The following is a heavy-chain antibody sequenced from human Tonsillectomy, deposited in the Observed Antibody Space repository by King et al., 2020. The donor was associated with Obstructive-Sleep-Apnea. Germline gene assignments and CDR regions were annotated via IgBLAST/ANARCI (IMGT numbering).Heavy chain of an antibody. CDR2: INWNGGST. CDR1: GFTFDDYG. V-gene: IGHV3-20*01. D-gene: IGHD3-10*01. Sequence: VQLVESGGGVVQPGGSLRLSCAASGFTFDDYGMSWVRQAPGKGLEWVSGINWNGGSTGYADSVKGRFTISRDNAKNSLYLQMNSLRAEDTALYHCARSMRITMVRGVITVDAFDIWGQGTMVTVSS. CDR3: ARSMRITMVRGVITVDAFDI. J-gene: IGHJ3*02.